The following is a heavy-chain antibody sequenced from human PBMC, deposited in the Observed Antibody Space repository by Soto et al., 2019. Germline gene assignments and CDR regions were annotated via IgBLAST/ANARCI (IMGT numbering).Heavy chain of an antibody. CDR3: ARVISRGYDFWSGYGWFDP. J-gene: IGHJ5*02. CDR1: GYTFTTYG. V-gene: IGHV1-18*01. Sequence: VQLVQSGAEVKKPGASVKVSCKTSGYTFTTYGISWVRQAPGQGLEWMGRISGYDGNTNYAQKIQGRVTMTTDTYTSTAYMELRNLTSDDTAVYYCARVISRGYDFWSGYGWFDPWGQGTLITVSS. CDR2: ISGYDGNT. D-gene: IGHD3-3*01.